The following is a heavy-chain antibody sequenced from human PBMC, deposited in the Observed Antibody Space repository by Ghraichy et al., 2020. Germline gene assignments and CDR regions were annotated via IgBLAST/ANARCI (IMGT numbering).Heavy chain of an antibody. Sequence: ASVKVSCKASGYTLTAYYIHWVRQAPGQGLEWMGRINPKSGETNYGQNFQGRVTMTRDTSISTAYLEVASLTAGDTAVYYCSRGAVLGVRYWGQGSLVSVSS. CDR3: SRGAVLGVRY. V-gene: IGHV1-2*02. CDR1: GYTLTAYY. J-gene: IGHJ4*02. D-gene: IGHD3-16*01. CDR2: INPKSGET.